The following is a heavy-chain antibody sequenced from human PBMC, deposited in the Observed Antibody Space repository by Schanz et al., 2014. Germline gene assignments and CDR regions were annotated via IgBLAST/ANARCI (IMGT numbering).Heavy chain of an antibody. CDR2: VYTSGST. CDR1: GGSISSGSYY. V-gene: IGHV4-61*02. CDR3: ARGGARRFPVVPDAIQGLRGHYYYYYLDV. J-gene: IGHJ6*03. Sequence: QVQLQESGPGLVKPSQTLSLTCSVSGGSISSGSYYWNWIRQPAGKGLEWIGRVYTSGSTNYNPSRRGRPPIPLAPPKNQSPRNRRSVTAADTAVYYCARGGARRFPVVPDAIQGLRGHYYYYYLDVWGKGTTVTASS. D-gene: IGHD2-2*02.